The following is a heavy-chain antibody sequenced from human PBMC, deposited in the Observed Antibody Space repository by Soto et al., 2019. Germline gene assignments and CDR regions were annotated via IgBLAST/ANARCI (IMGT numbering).Heavy chain of an antibody. J-gene: IGHJ4*02. Sequence: QLQLQESGSGLAKPSQTLSLTCAVSGGSISSGGYSWSWIRQPPGKGLEWIGYIYHSGSTYYNPSLKSRVTISVDRSKNQFSLKLSSVTAADTAVYYCARVPIVWGQGTLVTFPS. CDR1: GGSISSGGYS. CDR2: IYHSGST. D-gene: IGHD3-16*02. V-gene: IGHV4-30-2*01. CDR3: ARVPIV.